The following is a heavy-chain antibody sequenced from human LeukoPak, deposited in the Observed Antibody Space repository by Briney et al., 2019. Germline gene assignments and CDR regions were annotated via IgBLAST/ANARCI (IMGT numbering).Heavy chain of an antibody. CDR2: ISNNGGST. CDR1: GFTFSSYE. CDR3: ARPIYGSADYNGMDV. V-gene: IGHV3-64*01. Sequence: PGGSLRLSCAASGFTFSSYEMNWVRQAPGKGLEYVSGISNNGGSTFYANSVKGRFTISRDNSKNTLYLQMGSLRADDMAVYYCARPIYGSADYNGMDVWGQGTTVTVSS. J-gene: IGHJ6*02. D-gene: IGHD3-10*01.